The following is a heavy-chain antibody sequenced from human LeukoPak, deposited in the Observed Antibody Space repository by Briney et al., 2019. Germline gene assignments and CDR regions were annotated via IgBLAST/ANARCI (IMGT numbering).Heavy chain of an antibody. J-gene: IGHJ4*02. CDR3: ARQGYSSSYYFDY. V-gene: IGHV4-59*08. CDR1: GGSISSYY. Sequence: PSETLSLTCTVSGGSISSYYWSWIRQPPGKGLEWIGYIYYNGSTNYNPSLKSRVTISVDTSKNQFSLKLSSVTAADTAVYYCARQGYSSSYYFDYWGQGTLVTVSS. D-gene: IGHD6-19*01. CDR2: IYYNGST.